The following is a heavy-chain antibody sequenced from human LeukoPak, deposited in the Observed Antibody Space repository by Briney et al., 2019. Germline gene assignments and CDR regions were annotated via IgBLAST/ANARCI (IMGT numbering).Heavy chain of an antibody. CDR3: ARGGVWGTYRHPYDY. J-gene: IGHJ4*02. CDR1: GFTFRSYD. V-gene: IGHV3-13*01. D-gene: IGHD3-16*02. CDR2: IGTAGDT. Sequence: GGSLRLSCAASGFTFRSYDMHWVRQATGKGLEWVSSIGTAGDTYYPGSVKGRFTISRENAKNSLYLQMNSLRAGDTAVYYCARGGVWGTYRHPYDYWGQGTLVTVSS.